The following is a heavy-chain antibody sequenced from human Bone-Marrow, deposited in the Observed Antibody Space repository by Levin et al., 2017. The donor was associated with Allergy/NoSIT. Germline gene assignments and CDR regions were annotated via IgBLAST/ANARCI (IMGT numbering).Heavy chain of an antibody. J-gene: IGHJ4*02. Sequence: PAASVKVSCAASGFTVGNNYMSWVRQAPGKGLEWVSVIYSGGSTHYADSVKGRFTISRDSSKNTLYLQMNSLGAEDTAMYYCARRSYSRSASLGYWGQGTLVTVSS. CDR2: IYSGGST. CDR3: ARRSYSRSASLGY. V-gene: IGHV3-53*01. CDR1: GFTVGNNY. D-gene: IGHD2-21*01.